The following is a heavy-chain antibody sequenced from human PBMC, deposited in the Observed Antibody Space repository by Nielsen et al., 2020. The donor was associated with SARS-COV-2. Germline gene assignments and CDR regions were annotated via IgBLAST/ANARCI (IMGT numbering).Heavy chain of an antibody. CDR1: GGIFSRYS. J-gene: IGHJ4*02. Sequence: SVKVSCKTSGGIFSRYSIGWVRQAPGQGFEWMGVINPMAGTTKYAQKFQGRVTITADESSRTDYMELSGLRSEDTAVYYCARLIVAAASYFDYWGQGTLVTVSS. V-gene: IGHV1-69*13. CDR3: ARLIVAAASYFDY. CDR2: INPMAGTT. D-gene: IGHD2-2*01.